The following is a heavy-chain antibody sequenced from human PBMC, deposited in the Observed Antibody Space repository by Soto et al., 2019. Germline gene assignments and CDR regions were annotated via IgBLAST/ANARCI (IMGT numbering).Heavy chain of an antibody. CDR3: AREANTYCSSTSCQSGSHPDY. J-gene: IGHJ4*02. CDR1: GYSFTSYW. D-gene: IGHD2-2*01. CDR2: IDPSDSYT. Sequence: GDSLKISCKGSGYSFTSYWISWVRQMPGKGLEWMGRIDPSDSYTNYSPSFQGHVTISADKSISTAYLQWSSLKASDTAMYYCAREANTYCSSTSCQSGSHPDYWGQGTLVTVSS. V-gene: IGHV5-10-1*01.